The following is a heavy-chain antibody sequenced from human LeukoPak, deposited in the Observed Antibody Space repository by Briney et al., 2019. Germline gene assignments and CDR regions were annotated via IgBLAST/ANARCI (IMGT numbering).Heavy chain of an antibody. CDR3: ARDLWKVFDY. D-gene: IGHD1-1*01. CDR1: GFTLSSYW. J-gene: IGHJ4*02. CDR2: IKQYGSEK. V-gene: IGHV3-7*01. Sequence: SGGSLRLSCAASGFTLSSYWMSWVRQAPGKGLEWVANIKQYGSEKYYVDSVKGRSTISRDNAKNSLYLQMNSLRAEDTAVYYCARDLWKVFDYWGQGTLVTVSS.